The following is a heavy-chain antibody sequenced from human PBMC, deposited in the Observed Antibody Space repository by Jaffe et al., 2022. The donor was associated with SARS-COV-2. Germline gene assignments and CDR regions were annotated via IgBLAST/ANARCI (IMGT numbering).Heavy chain of an antibody. J-gene: IGHJ6*03. CDR2: ISSSGSTI. CDR1: GFTFSDYY. CDR3: VTQCKRSTSCGYYMDV. Sequence: QVQLVESGGGLVKPGGSLRLSCAASGFTFSDYYMSWIRQAPGKGLEWVSYISSSGSTIYYADSVKGRFTISRDNAKNSLYLQMNSLRAEDTAVYYCVTQCKRSTSCGYYMDVWGKGTTVTVSS. V-gene: IGHV3-11*01. D-gene: IGHD2-2*01.